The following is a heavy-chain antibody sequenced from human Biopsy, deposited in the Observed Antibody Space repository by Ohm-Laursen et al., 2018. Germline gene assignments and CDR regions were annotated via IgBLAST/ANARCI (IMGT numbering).Heavy chain of an antibody. CDR1: GFTFNRSA. Sequence: SVKVSCKASGFTFNRSAMQWVRQARGQRLEWVGWIVVGGGNTNYAQKFQERVTITRDMSTSTAYMELSSLRSEDTAVYYCASRPNCGGDCSSGFDYWGQGTLVTVSS. V-gene: IGHV1-58*02. J-gene: IGHJ4*02. CDR3: ASRPNCGGDCSSGFDY. D-gene: IGHD2-21*02. CDR2: IVVGGGNT.